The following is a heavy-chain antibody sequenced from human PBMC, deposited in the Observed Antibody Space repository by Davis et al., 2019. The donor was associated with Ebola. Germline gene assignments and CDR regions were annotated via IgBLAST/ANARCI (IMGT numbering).Heavy chain of an antibody. CDR3: ARGREVFWYFDL. CDR1: GFTFSSYG. Sequence: PGGSLRLSCAASGFTFSSYGMHWVRQAPGKGLEWVAVISYDGSNKYYADSVKGRFTISRDNSKNTLYLQMNSLRAEDTAVYYCARGREVFWYFDLWGRGTLVTVSS. V-gene: IGHV3-30*03. J-gene: IGHJ2*01. D-gene: IGHD2-8*01. CDR2: ISYDGSNK.